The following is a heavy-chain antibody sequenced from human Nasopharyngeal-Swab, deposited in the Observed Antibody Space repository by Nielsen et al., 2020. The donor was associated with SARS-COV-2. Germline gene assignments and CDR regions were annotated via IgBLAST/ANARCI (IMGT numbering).Heavy chain of an antibody. D-gene: IGHD3-10*01. CDR1: GFTFSDYY. V-gene: IGHV3-11*01. CDR2: ISSSGSTI. Sequence: GGSLRLSCAASGFTFSDYYMSWIRQAPGKGLEWVSYISSSGSTIYYADSVKGRFTISRDNAKNSLYLQMNSLRAEDTAVYYCAAAIWFGELLGSYWGQGTQVTVSS. J-gene: IGHJ4*02. CDR3: AAAIWFGELLGSY.